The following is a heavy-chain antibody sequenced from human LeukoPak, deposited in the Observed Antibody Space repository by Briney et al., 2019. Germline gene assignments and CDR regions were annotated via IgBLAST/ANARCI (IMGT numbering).Heavy chain of an antibody. D-gene: IGHD6-13*01. CDR3: ARDWTLAAAFDY. CDR2: ISYDGSNK. V-gene: IGHV3-30*03. CDR1: GFTFSSYG. Sequence: PGRSLRLSCAASGFTFSSYGMHWVRQAPGKGLEWVAVISYDGSNKYYADSVKGRFTISRDNSKNTLYLQMNSLRAEDTAVYYCARDWTLAAAFDYWGQGTLVTVSS. J-gene: IGHJ4*02.